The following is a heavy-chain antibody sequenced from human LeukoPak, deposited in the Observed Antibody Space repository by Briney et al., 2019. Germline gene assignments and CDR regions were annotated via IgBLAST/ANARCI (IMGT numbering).Heavy chain of an antibody. CDR3: ARGGRDYGSYYFDY. Sequence: ASVKVSCKASGYTFTSYDINWVRQAARQGLEWMGWMNPNSGNTGYAQKFQGRVTMTRNTSISTAYMELSSLRSEDTAVYYCARGGRDYGSYYFDYWGQGTLVTVSS. CDR1: GYTFTSYD. D-gene: IGHD4-17*01. V-gene: IGHV1-8*01. J-gene: IGHJ4*02. CDR2: MNPNSGNT.